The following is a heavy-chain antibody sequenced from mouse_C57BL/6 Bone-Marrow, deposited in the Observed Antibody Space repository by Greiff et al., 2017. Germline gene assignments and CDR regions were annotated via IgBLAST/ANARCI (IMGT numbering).Heavy chain of an antibody. Sequence: VQLQESGAELARPGASVKLSCKASGYTFTSYGISWVKQRTGQGLEWIGEIYPRSGNTYYNEKFKGKATLTADKSSSTAYMELRSLTSEDSAVYFCAREKYYYGSSPFDYWGQGTTLTVSS. CDR1: GYTFTSYG. CDR2: IYPRSGNT. J-gene: IGHJ2*01. CDR3: AREKYYYGSSPFDY. D-gene: IGHD1-1*01. V-gene: IGHV1-81*01.